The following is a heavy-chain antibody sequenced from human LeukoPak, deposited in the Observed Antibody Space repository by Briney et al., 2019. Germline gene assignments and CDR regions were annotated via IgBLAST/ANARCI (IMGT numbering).Heavy chain of an antibody. Sequence: PGGSLRLSCAASGFTVSTNFMSWVRQAPGEGLECVSFMYSGGSTYYADSVKGRFTISRDTSKNTLYLQMNSLRAEDTALYYCAKAKTSPGFPFEHWGLGTLVVVSA. D-gene: IGHD3-9*01. V-gene: IGHV3-53*01. CDR3: AKAKTSPGFPFEH. CDR2: MYSGGST. CDR1: GFTVSTNF. J-gene: IGHJ4*02.